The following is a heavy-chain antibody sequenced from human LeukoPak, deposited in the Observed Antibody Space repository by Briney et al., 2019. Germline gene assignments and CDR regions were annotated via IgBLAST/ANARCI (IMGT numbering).Heavy chain of an antibody. CDR1: GGSISSYY. Sequence: SETLSLTCTVSGGSISSYYWSWIRQPAGKGLEWIGRIYSTGSTNYNPSLKSRVTMSVDTSKNQFSLRLRSVPAADTAVYYCARQIASAGTAGFDFWGQGALVTVSS. CDR3: ARQIASAGTAGFDF. D-gene: IGHD6-13*01. V-gene: IGHV4-4*07. J-gene: IGHJ4*02. CDR2: IYSTGST.